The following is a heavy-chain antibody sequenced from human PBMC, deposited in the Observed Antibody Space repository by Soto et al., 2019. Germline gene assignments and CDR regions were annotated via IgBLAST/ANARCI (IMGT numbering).Heavy chain of an antibody. CDR2: ISYDGSNK. CDR3: ARAHWGIMGNWFDP. Sequence: GGSLRLSCAASGFPFSSYAMHWVRQAPGKGLEWVAVISYDGSNKYYADSVKGRFTISRDNSKNTLYLQMNSLRAEDTAVYYCARAHWGIMGNWFDPWGQGTLVTVSS. D-gene: IGHD1-26*01. J-gene: IGHJ5*02. V-gene: IGHV3-30-3*01. CDR1: GFPFSSYA.